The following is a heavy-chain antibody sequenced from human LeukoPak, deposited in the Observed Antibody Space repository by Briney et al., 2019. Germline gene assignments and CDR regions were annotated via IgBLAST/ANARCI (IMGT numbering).Heavy chain of an antibody. CDR2: IYSGGST. V-gene: IGHV3-53*01. J-gene: IGHJ4*02. D-gene: IGHD6-19*01. Sequence: GGSLGLSCAASGFTVSSNYMSWVRQAPGKGLEWVSVIYSGGSTYYADSVKGRFTISRDNSKNTLYLQMNSLRAEDTAVYYCSQWLVPSFGYWGQGILVTVSS. CDR1: GFTVSSNY. CDR3: SQWLVPSFGY.